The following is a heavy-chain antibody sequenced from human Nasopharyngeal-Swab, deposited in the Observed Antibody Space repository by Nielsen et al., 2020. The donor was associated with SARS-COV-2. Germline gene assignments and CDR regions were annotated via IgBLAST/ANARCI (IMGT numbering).Heavy chain of an antibody. D-gene: IGHD3-22*01. CDR3: ASVNEDSSGYPYYYYGMDV. V-gene: IGHV3-74*01. J-gene: IGHJ6*02. CDR2: INSDGSST. Sequence: WIRQPPGNGLVWVSRINSDGSSTSYADSVKGRFTISRDNAKNTLYLQMNSLRAEDTAVYYCASVNEDSSGYPYYYYGMDVWGQGTTVTVSS.